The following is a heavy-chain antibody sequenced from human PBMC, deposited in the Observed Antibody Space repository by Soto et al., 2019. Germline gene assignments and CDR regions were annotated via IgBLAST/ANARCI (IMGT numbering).Heavy chain of an antibody. D-gene: IGHD2-2*01. CDR2: IIPIFGTA. CDR1: GGTFSSYA. J-gene: IGHJ4*02. V-gene: IGHV1-69*13. CDR3: ARGYCSSTSCYPFDY. Sequence: GASVKVSCKASGGTFSSYAISWVRQAPGQGLEWMGGIIPIFGTANYAQKFQGRVTITADESTSTAYVELSSLRSEDTAVYYCARGYCSSTSCYPFDYWGQGTLVTVSS.